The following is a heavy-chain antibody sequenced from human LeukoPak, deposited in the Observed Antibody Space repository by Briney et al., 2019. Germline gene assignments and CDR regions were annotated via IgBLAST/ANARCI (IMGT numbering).Heavy chain of an antibody. J-gene: IGHJ4*02. V-gene: IGHV3-23*01. D-gene: IGHD3-10*01. CDR3: AKDGGYGSGSYYPDY. Sequence: PGGSLRLSCAASGFTFSSYAMNWVRQAPGKGLEWVSSISGGAGGAAYADSVKGRFTMSRDNSKNTLYLQMNSLRAEDTAVYYCAKDGGYGSGSYYPDYWGQGTLVTVSS. CDR2: ISGGAGGA. CDR1: GFTFSSYA.